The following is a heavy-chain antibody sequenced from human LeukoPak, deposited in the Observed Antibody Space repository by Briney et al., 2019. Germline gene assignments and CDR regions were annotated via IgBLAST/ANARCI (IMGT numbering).Heavy chain of an antibody. V-gene: IGHV3-23*01. J-gene: IGHJ4*02. CDR2: ISGSGGST. D-gene: IGHD3-10*01. Sequence: GGSLRLSCAASGFTFSSYAMSWVRQAPGKGLEWVSAISGSGGSTYYADSVKGRFTISRDNAKNSLYLQMNSLRDEDTAVYYCARASLYVNYWGQGTLVTVSS. CDR3: ARASLYVNY. CDR1: GFTFSSYA.